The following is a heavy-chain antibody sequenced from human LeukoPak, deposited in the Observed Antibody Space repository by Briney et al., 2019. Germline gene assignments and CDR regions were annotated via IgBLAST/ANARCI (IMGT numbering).Heavy chain of an antibody. D-gene: IGHD3-10*01. CDR3: LRDLIR. Sequence: GGSLRLSCAASGFTFDDYAMSWVRQAPGKGLEWVSFIFGGGGTYYADSVKGRFTISRDNARNTLYLQMNSLRAEDTAVYYCLRDLIRGDQGTLVTVSS. CDR1: GFTFDDYA. V-gene: IGHV3-20*04. CDR2: IFGGGGT. J-gene: IGHJ4*02.